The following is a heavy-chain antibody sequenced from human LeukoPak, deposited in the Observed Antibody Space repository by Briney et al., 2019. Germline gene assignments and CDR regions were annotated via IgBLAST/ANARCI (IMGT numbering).Heavy chain of an antibody. CDR2: IIPIFGTA. J-gene: IGHJ4*02. CDR3: ARGRYSYGYVSVSDS. V-gene: IGHV1-69*06. Sequence: SVKVSCKASGGTFSSYAISWVRQAPGQGLEWMGGIIPIFGTANYAQKFQGRVTITADKSTSTAYMELSSLRSEDTAVYYCARGRYSYGYVSVSDSWGQGTLVTVSS. CDR1: GGTFSSYA. D-gene: IGHD5-18*01.